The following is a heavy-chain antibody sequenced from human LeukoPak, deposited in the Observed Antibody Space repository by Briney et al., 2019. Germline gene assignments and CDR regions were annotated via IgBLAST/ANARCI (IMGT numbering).Heavy chain of an antibody. CDR1: GGSFSSYY. CDR3: ARMGSSGWGYFDY. Sequence: SETLSLTCAVYGGSFSSYYWSWIRQPPGKGLEWIGEINHSGSTNYNPSLKSRVTISVDTSKNQFSLKLSSVTAADTAVYYCARMGSSGWGYFDYWGQGTLVTVSS. V-gene: IGHV4-34*01. D-gene: IGHD6-19*01. J-gene: IGHJ4*02. CDR2: INHSGST.